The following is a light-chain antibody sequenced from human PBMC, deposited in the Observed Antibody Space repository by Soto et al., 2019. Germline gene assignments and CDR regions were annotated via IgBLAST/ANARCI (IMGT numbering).Light chain of an antibody. CDR1: QAITAY. J-gene: IGKJ4*01. V-gene: IGKV1-9*01. CDR2: AAS. Sequence: DIQLTQSPPFLSASVGDRVTITCRASQAITAYLAWYQQKPGKAPTPLIHAASALHTGVPSRFSGTGSDTEFTLTISALQPEDFATYFCQQLNAFPFTFGGGTKVEIK. CDR3: QQLNAFPFT.